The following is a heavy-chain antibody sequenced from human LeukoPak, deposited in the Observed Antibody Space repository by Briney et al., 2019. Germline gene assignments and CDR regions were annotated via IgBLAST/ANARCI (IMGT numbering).Heavy chain of an antibody. D-gene: IGHD3-10*01. V-gene: IGHV1-24*01. CDR1: GFTFSSYG. J-gene: IGHJ6*03. CDR2: FDPEDGET. Sequence: GGSLRLSCAASGFTFSSYGMHWVRQAPGKGLEWMGGFDPEDGETIYAQKFQGRVTMTEDTSTDTAYMELSSLRSEDTAVYYCATESYYGSGRRYMDVWGKGTTVTVSS. CDR3: ATESYYGSGRRYMDV.